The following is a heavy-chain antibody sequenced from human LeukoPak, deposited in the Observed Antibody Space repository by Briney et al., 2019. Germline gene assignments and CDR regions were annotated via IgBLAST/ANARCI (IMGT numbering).Heavy chain of an antibody. CDR2: IRYDGSNK. CDR3: ARGRWTYYDFWTPTDY. CDR1: GFTFSSYG. D-gene: IGHD3-3*01. Sequence: GGSLRLSCAASGFTFSSYGMHWVRQAPGKGLEWVAFIRYDGSNKYYADSVKGRFTISRDNSKNTLYLQMNSLRAEDTAVYYCARGRWTYYDFWTPTDYWGQGTLVTVSS. V-gene: IGHV3-30*02. J-gene: IGHJ4*02.